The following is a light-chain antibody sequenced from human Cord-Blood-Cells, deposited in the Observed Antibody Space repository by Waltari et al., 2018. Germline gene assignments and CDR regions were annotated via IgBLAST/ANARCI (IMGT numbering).Light chain of an antibody. CDR3: QQYGSSPT. CDR2: GAS. Sequence: EIVLTQSPGTLSLSPGERATLSCRASQSVSSNYLAWYQQKPGQATRLLIYGASSRATGIPDRFSGRGAGTDFTLTSSRLETEDFAVYYCQQYGSSPTFGQGTRLEIK. J-gene: IGKJ5*01. V-gene: IGKV3-20*01. CDR1: QSVSSNY.